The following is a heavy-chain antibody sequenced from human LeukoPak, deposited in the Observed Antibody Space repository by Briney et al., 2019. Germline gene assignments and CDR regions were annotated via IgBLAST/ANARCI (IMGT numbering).Heavy chain of an antibody. D-gene: IGHD3-3*01. CDR1: GGTFSSYA. V-gene: IGHV1-69*04. CDR3: ARGSYDFLSGYSNWFDP. J-gene: IGHJ5*02. Sequence: SVKVSCKASGGTFSSYAISWVRQAPGQGLEWMGRIIPILGIANDAQKFQGRVTITADKSTSTAYMELSSLTSEDTAVYYCARGSYDFLSGYSNWFDPWGQGTLVTVSS. CDR2: IIPILGIA.